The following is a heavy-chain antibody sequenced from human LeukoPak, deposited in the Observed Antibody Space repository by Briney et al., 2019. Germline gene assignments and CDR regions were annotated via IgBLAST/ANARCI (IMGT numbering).Heavy chain of an antibody. CDR1: GFSFINSW. Sequence: GGSLRLSCAASGFSFINSWMTWVRQAPGKGLECVGRIKSKADDRTTDYAAPVKDRFSVSRDDSKNTFYLQMNSLKTEDTAVYYCSTFTLWGQGTPVTVSS. J-gene: IGHJ4*02. CDR2: IKSKADDRTT. V-gene: IGHV3-15*01. CDR3: STFTL.